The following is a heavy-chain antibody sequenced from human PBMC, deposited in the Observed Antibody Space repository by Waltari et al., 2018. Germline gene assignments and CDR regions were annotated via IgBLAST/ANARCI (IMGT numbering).Heavy chain of an antibody. J-gene: IGHJ6*02. CDR3: ARGSDDYYNGLDV. CDR2: MSSMSAST. V-gene: IGHV1-8*01. CDR1: GDHFTNFD. Sequence: QVQLVQSGAEVKKSGASVKVSCKVSGDHFTNFDFNWVRQAAGQGLEWMGWMSSMSASTAYAEKFQGRVSMTRNMSINTAYMELSSLISDDTAVYYCARGSDDYYNGLDVWGQGTTVIVSS.